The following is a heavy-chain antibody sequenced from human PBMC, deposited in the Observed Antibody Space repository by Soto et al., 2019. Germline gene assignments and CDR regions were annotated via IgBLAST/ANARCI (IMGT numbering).Heavy chain of an antibody. D-gene: IGHD3-16*01. Sequence: EVQLVESGGASVQPGGSLRLSCAASGFIFGNYAMTWVRQAPGKGLEWVSAVTGSGGSTYYADSVKGRFSISRDNSKNTLHLKMNALRAEDTAVYYCAKSDYVWGRKRSYYFDDWGQGTLVTVSS. J-gene: IGHJ4*02. CDR1: GFIFGNYA. CDR2: VTGSGGST. V-gene: IGHV3-23*04. CDR3: AKSDYVWGRKRSYYFDD.